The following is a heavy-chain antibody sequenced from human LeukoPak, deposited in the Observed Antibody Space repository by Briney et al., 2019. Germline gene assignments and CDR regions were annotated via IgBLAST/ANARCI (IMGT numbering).Heavy chain of an antibody. CDR2: ISGSGSGGST. CDR3: ARPSNEGQWLVGQGVDY. J-gene: IGHJ4*02. Sequence: GGSLRLSCAASGFTFSSSAMSWVRQAPGKGLEWVSSISGSGSGGSTYYADSVKGRFTISRDNAKKSMYLEMNSLRAEDTAVYYCARPSNEGQWLVGQGVDYWGQGTLVTVSS. CDR1: GFTFSSSA. D-gene: IGHD6-19*01. V-gene: IGHV3-23*01.